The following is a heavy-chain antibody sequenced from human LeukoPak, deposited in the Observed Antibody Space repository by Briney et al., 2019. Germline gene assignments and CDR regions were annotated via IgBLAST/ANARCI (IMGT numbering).Heavy chain of an antibody. D-gene: IGHD1-26*01. CDR3: ARVQGGSYFYYYGMDV. CDR1: GGSFSGYY. Sequence: SETLSLTCAVYGGSFSGYYWSWIRQPPGKGLEWIGEINHSGSTNYNPSLKSRVTISVDKSKNQFSLKLSSVTAADTAVYYCARVQGGSYFYYYGMDVWGQGTTVTVSS. CDR2: INHSGST. J-gene: IGHJ6*02. V-gene: IGHV4-34*01.